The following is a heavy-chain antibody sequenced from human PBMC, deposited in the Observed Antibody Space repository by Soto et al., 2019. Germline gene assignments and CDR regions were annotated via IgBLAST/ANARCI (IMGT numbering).Heavy chain of an antibody. CDR1: VFTFGDYA. Sequence: GGSLRLSCTASVFTFGDYAMSWVRQAPGKGLEWVGFIRSKAYGGTTEYAASVKGRFTISRDDSKSIAYLQMNSLKTEDTAVYYCTRVLRRANHGVYYYGMDVWGQGTTVTVSS. D-gene: IGHD3-10*01. CDR3: TRVLRRANHGVYYYGMDV. J-gene: IGHJ6*02. CDR2: IRSKAYGGTT. V-gene: IGHV3-49*04.